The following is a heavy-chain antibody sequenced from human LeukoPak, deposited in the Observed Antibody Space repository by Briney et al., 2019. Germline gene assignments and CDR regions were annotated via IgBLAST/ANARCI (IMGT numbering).Heavy chain of an antibody. D-gene: IGHD3-10*02. CDR3: AKDSSEYYYVPFDH. V-gene: IGHV3-30*02. CDR1: GFSFRSYG. CDR2: IRYDGSNT. J-gene: IGHJ4*02. Sequence: GGSLRLSCAASGFSFRSYGMHWVRQAPGKGLEWVAFIRYDGSNTYYVDSVKGRFTISRDNSKNTLYLQMNSLRAEDTAMYHYAKDSSEYYYVPFDHRGQGTLVTVSS.